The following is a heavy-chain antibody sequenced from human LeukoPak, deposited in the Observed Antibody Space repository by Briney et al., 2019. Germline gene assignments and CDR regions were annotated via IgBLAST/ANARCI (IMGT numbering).Heavy chain of an antibody. D-gene: IGHD3-16*01. J-gene: IGHJ4*02. V-gene: IGHV3-7*01. CDR3: ARGGSRHFEY. CDR2: IKQDGGEN. CDR1: GFSFSGYW. Sequence: GGSLSLSCAASGFSFSGYWMSWVRQAPGKGLEWVANIKQDGGENYYVDSVKGRFTISGDNARNSLYLQMNSLRAEDTAVYYCARGGSRHFEYSGQRALVIVSS.